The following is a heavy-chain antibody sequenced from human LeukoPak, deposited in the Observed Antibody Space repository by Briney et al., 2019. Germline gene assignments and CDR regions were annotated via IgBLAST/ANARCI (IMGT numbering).Heavy chain of an antibody. CDR2: ISYDGSNK. CDR3: AKDRGRQWLVLYYFDY. Sequence: RGSLRLSCAASGFTFSSYGMHWVRQAPGKGLEWVAVISYDGSNKYYADSVKGRFTISRDNSKNTLYLQMNSLRAEDTAVYYCAKDRGRQWLVLYYFDYWGQGTLVTVSS. CDR1: GFTFSSYG. J-gene: IGHJ4*02. V-gene: IGHV3-30*18. D-gene: IGHD6-19*01.